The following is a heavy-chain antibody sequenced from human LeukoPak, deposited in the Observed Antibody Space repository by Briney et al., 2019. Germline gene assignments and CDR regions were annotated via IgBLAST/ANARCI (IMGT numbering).Heavy chain of an antibody. CDR2: ISYDGSNK. Sequence: GGSLRLSCAASGFTFSSYAMHWVRQAPGKGLEWVAVISYDGSNKYYADSVKGRFTISRDNSKNTLYLQMNSLRAQDTAVYYCASWPGLNFDYWGQGTLVTVSS. CDR3: ASWPGLNFDY. D-gene: IGHD7-27*01. CDR1: GFTFSSYA. V-gene: IGHV3-30-3*01. J-gene: IGHJ4*02.